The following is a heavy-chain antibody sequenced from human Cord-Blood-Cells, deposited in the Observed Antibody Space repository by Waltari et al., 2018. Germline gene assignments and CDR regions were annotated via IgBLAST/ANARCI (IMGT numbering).Heavy chain of an antibody. CDR1: GFTFSRYW. D-gene: IGHD1-26*01. V-gene: IGHV3-7*04. Sequence: EVQLVESGGGLVQPGGSLRLSCAASGFTFSRYWMSWVRQAPGKGLGWVANIKQEGSEKYYVDSVKGRFTISRDNAKNSLYLQMNSLRAEDTAVYYCARGVGADYWGQGTLVTVSS. CDR3: ARGVGADY. J-gene: IGHJ4*02. CDR2: IKQEGSEK.